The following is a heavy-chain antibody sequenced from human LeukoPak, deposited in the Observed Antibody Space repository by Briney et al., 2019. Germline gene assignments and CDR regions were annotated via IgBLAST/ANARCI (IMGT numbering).Heavy chain of an antibody. J-gene: IGHJ3*02. V-gene: IGHV4-34*01. CDR1: GGSFSGYY. CDR3: ARGRGYNAFDI. CDR2: INHSGST. D-gene: IGHD5-18*01. Sequence: SETLSLTCAVYGGSFSGYYWSWIRQPPGKGLEWIGEINHSGSTYYNPSLKSRVTISVDTSKNQFSLKLSSVTAADTAVYSCARGRGYNAFDIWGQGTMVTVSS.